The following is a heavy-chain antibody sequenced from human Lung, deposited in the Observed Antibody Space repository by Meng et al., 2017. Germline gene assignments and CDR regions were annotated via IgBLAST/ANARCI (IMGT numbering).Heavy chain of an antibody. CDR2: IYHSGST. V-gene: IGHV4-4*02. CDR1: GGSISSDNW. D-gene: IGHD2-21*01. CDR3: TKNDFYCLGY. J-gene: IGHJ4*02. Sequence: QGQLDESGPGLVKPSGTLSLTCAVSGGSISSDNWWSWVRQPPGKGLEWIGEIYHSGSTNYNPSLKSRITISVDKPKNQFSLTLSSVTAADTAVYYCTKNDFYCLGYWGQGTLVTVSS.